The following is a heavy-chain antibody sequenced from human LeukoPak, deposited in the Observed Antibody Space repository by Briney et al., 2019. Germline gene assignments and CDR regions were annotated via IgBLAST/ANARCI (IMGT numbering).Heavy chain of an antibody. CDR1: GGTFSSYA. V-gene: IGHV1-69*13. D-gene: IGHD5-24*01. Sequence: ASVKVSCKASGGTFSSYAISWVRQAPGQGLEWMGGIIPIFGTANYAQKFQGRVTITADESTSTAYMELSSLRSEDTAVYYCARGSRDGYILIFDYWGQGTLVTAPS. J-gene: IGHJ4*02. CDR2: IIPIFGTA. CDR3: ARGSRDGYILIFDY.